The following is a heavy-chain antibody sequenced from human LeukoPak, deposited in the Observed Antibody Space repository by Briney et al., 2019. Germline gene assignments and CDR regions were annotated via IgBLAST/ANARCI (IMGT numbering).Heavy chain of an antibody. CDR3: ARVLLERPGIDSFDM. D-gene: IGHD1-1*01. Sequence: PGGSLRLSCGASGLRLGSYSMDWVRQAPGKGLEWVSHINSGSSTIYYADSVKGRFTISRDNAGNSLYLQMNSLRDEDTAVYYCARVLLERPGIDSFDMWGQGTMVTVSS. CDR2: INSGSSTI. CDR1: GLRLGSYS. J-gene: IGHJ3*02. V-gene: IGHV3-48*02.